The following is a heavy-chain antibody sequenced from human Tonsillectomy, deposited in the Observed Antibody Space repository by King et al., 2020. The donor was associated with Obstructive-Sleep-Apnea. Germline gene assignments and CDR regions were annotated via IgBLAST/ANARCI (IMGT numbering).Heavy chain of an antibody. CDR1: GFTFSTYG. CDR3: AKVRDIVVVVAATNFDY. CDR2: IWFDGSNQ. J-gene: IGHJ4*02. V-gene: IGHV3-30*02. D-gene: IGHD2-15*01. Sequence: VQLVESGGGVVQPGGFLRLSCAASGFTFSTYGIHWVRQAPRKGLEWVAFIWFDGSNQYYADSVKGRFTIYRENSRSTLYLQKNSLRTEDTAVYYCAKVRDIVVVVAATNFDYWGQGTLVTVSS.